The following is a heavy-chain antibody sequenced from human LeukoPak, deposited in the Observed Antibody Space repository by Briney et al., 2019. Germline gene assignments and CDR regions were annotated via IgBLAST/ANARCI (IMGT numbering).Heavy chain of an antibody. CDR1: GFTFSTFS. J-gene: IGHJ3*02. Sequence: GGSLRLSCAASGFTFSTFSMNWVRQAPGKGLEWVSYIGANSAIFHADSVKGRFTISRDNAKNSLSLQMNSLRDDDTALYYCAREGYYGAFDIWGQGTMVTVSS. CDR3: AREGYYGAFDI. V-gene: IGHV3-48*02. D-gene: IGHD3-10*01. CDR2: IGANSAI.